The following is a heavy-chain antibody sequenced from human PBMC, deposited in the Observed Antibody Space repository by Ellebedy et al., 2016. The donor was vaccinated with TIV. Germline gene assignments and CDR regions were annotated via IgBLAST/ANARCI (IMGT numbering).Heavy chain of an antibody. J-gene: IGHJ5*02. D-gene: IGHD3-16*01. CDR2: IKQDGSEK. Sequence: GGSLRLSXAASGFTFSSDGMSWGRQAPGKGLEWVANIKQDGSEKYYVDSVKGRFTISRDNAKNSLYLQMNSLTAEDTAVYYCARDWGGALPIDQWGQGTRVTVSS. CDR1: GFTFSSDG. V-gene: IGHV3-7*01. CDR3: ARDWGGALPIDQ.